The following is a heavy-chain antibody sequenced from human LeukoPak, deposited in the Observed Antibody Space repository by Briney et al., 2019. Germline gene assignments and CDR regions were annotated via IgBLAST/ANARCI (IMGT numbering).Heavy chain of an antibody. V-gene: IGHV1-18*01. CDR3: AEVGASGYNWFDP. CDR1: GYTFTSYG. J-gene: IGHJ5*02. CDR2: ISAYNGNT. Sequence: ASVKVSCKASGYTFTSYGISWVRQAPGQGLEWMGWISAYNGNTNYAQKLQGRVTMTTDTSTSTACMELRSLRSDDTAVYYCAEVGASGYNWFDPWGQGTLVTVSS. D-gene: IGHD1-26*01.